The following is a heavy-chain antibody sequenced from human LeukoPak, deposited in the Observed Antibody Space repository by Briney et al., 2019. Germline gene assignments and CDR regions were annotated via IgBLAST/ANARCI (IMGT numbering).Heavy chain of an antibody. V-gene: IGHV1-24*01. J-gene: IGHJ6*02. CDR3: ATAPRYYDILTGYYGMDV. Sequence: GASVKVSCKVSGYTLTELSMHWVRQAPGNGLEWMGGFDPEDGETIYAQKFQGRVTMTEDTSTDTAYMELSSLRSEDTAVYYCATAPRYYDILTGYYGMDVWGQGTTVTVSS. CDR2: FDPEDGET. D-gene: IGHD3-9*01. CDR1: GYTLTELS.